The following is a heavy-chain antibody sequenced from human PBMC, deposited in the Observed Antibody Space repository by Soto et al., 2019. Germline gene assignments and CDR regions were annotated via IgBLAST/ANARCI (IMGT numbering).Heavy chain of an antibody. CDR2: IIPILGIA. CDR3: ARNRYWWGSYYWPDY. Sequence: QVQLVQSGAEVKKPGSSVKVSCKASGGTFSSYTISWVRQAPGQGLEWMGRIIPILGIANYAQKFQGRVTITADKSTSTAYMELSSLRSEDTAVYYCARNRYWWGSYYWPDYWGQGTLVTVSS. CDR1: GGTFSSYT. D-gene: IGHD3-10*01. V-gene: IGHV1-69*02. J-gene: IGHJ4*02.